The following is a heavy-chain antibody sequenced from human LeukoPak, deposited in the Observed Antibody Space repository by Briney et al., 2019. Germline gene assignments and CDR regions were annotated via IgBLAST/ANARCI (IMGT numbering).Heavy chain of an antibody. J-gene: IGHJ4*02. V-gene: IGHV3-11*01. CDR1: GFTFSDYY. Sequence: PGGSLRLSCAASGFTFSDYYMSWIRQAPGKGLEWVSYISSSGSTIYYADSVKGRFTISRDNAKNSLYLQMNSLRAEDTAVYYRARWTAAPAGGYFDPWGQGTLVTVSP. CDR3: ARWTAAPAGGYFDP. CDR2: ISSSGSTI. D-gene: IGHD1-14*01.